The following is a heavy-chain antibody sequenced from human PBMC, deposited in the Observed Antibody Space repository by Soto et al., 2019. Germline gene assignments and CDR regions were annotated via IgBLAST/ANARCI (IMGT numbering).Heavy chain of an antibody. D-gene: IGHD1-7*01. Sequence: QVQLVQSGAEVKKPGASVKVSCKASGYTFTSYGISWVRQAPGQGLEWMGWISAYNGNTNYAQKLQGRVIMTTDTSTSTAYMELRSLRSDDTAVYYCARDGNNWNFRGLYYYYGMDVWGQGTTVTVSS. CDR3: ARDGNNWNFRGLYYYYGMDV. CDR2: ISAYNGNT. CDR1: GYTFTSYG. J-gene: IGHJ6*02. V-gene: IGHV1-18*01.